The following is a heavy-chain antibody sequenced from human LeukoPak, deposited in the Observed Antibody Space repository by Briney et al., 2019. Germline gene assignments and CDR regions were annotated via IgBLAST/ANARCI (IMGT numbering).Heavy chain of an antibody. D-gene: IGHD3-3*01. V-gene: IGHV1-2*02. J-gene: IGHJ4*02. CDR2: INPNSGGT. Sequence: ASVKVSCKASGYTFTGYYMHWVRQAPGQGLEWMGWINPNSGGTNYAQKFQGRATMTRDTSISTAYMELSRLRSDDTAVYYCACMRSYDFWSGYFDYWGQGTLVTVSS. CDR3: ACMRSYDFWSGYFDY. CDR1: GYTFTGYY.